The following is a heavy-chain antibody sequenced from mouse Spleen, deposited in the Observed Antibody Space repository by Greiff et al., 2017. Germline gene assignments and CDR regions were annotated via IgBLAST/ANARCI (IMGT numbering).Heavy chain of an antibody. J-gene: IGHJ4*01. CDR2: ISYSGST. CDR3: ARWYDYDVRDYAMDY. CDR1: GDSITSGY. D-gene: IGHD2-4*01. Sequence: VQLQESGPSLVKPSQTLSLTCSVTGDSITSGYWNWIRKFPGNKLEYMGYISYSGSTYYNPSLKSRISITRDTSKNQYYLQLNSVTTEDTATYYCARWYDYDVRDYAMDYWGQGTSVTVSS. V-gene: IGHV3-8*02.